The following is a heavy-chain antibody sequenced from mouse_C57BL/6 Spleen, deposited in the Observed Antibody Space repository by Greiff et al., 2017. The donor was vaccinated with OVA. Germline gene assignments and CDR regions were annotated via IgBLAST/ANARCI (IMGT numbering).Heavy chain of an antibody. D-gene: IGHD3-2*02. V-gene: IGHV14-2*01. CDR2: IDPEDGET. Sequence: EVQLQQSGAELVKPEASVKLSCTASGFNIKDYYMHWVKQRTEQGLEWIGRIDPEDGETKYAPKFQGKATITADTSSNTAYLQLSSLTSEDTAVYYCTFRRAAQEVFDYWGQGTTLTVSS. J-gene: IGHJ2*01. CDR3: TFRRAAQEVFDY. CDR1: GFNIKDYY.